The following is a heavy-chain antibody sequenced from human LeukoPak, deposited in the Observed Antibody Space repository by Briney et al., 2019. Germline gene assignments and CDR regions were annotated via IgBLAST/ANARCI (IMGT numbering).Heavy chain of an antibody. CDR2: INPNSGGT. V-gene: IGHV1-2*02. J-gene: IGHJ4*02. Sequence: ASVKVSCKASGYSFTTYGINWVRQAPGQGLEWMGWINPNSGGTNYAQKFQGRVTMTRDTSISTAYMELSRLRSDDTAVYYCARVCSGGSCYYYFDYWGQGTLVTVSS. CDR1: GYSFTTYG. CDR3: ARVCSGGSCYYYFDY. D-gene: IGHD2-15*01.